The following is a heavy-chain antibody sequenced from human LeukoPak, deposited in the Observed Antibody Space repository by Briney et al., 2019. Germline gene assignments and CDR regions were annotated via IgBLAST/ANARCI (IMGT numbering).Heavy chain of an antibody. V-gene: IGHV4-34*01. Sequence: PSETLSLTCAVYGGSFSGYYWSWIRQPPGKGLEWIGEINHSGSTNYNPSLKSRVTISVDTSKNQFSLKLSSVTAADTAVYYCARGFYDSSGYGYGQCDLWGRGTLVTVSS. CDR2: INHSGST. J-gene: IGHJ2*01. CDR1: GGSFSGYY. CDR3: ARGFYDSSGYGYGQCDL. D-gene: IGHD3-22*01.